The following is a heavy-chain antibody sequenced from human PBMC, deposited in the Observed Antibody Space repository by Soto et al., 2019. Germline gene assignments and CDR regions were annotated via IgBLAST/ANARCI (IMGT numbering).Heavy chain of an antibody. CDR2: IESGGST. V-gene: IGHV3-53*01. D-gene: IGHD2-15*01. CDR1: RISVSSTY. J-gene: IGHJ6*02. CDR3: AKDLGPLRLLNYYFYGLDV. Sequence: CVCLRLSCFASRISVSSTYMSWVRHAPGMGLERVAVIESGGSTHYADSVKGRFTISRDIPKNMIYLQLHTLGAEDTAVYYCAKDLGPLRLLNYYFYGLDVWGQGTTVTVSS.